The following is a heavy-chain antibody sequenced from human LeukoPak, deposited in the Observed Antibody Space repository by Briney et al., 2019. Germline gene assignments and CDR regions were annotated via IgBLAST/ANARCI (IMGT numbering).Heavy chain of an antibody. CDR3: TKDLYDFWSGFDS. CDR2: ISYDGSNE. CDR1: GFTFSSYV. V-gene: IGHV3-30*04. Sequence: GRSLRLSCAASGFTFSSYVTHWVRQAPGKGLEWVAIISYDGSNEYYADSVKGRFTISRDNSKNTLYLQMNSLTAEDTALHYCTKDLYDFWSGFDSWGQGTLVTVSS. J-gene: IGHJ5*01. D-gene: IGHD3-3*01.